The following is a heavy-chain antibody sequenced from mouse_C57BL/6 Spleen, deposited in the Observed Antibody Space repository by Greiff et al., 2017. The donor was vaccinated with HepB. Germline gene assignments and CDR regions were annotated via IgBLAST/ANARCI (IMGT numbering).Heavy chain of an antibody. CDR1: GYAFSSSW. CDR3: ARASSGYVHY. D-gene: IGHD3-2*02. Sequence: VQLQQSGPELVKPGASVKISCKASGYAFSSSWMNWVKQRPGKGLEWIGRIYPGDGDTNYNGKFKGKATLTADKSSSTAYMQLSSLTSEDSAVYFCARASSGYVHYWGQGTTLTVSS. CDR2: IYPGDGDT. J-gene: IGHJ2*01. V-gene: IGHV1-82*01.